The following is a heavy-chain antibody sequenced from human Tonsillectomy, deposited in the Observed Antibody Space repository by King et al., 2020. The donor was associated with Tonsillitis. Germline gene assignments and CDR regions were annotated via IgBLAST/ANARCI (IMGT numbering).Heavy chain of an antibody. V-gene: IGHV3-15*07. CDR1: GFTFSNAW. CDR2: IKSKSDGGTT. CDR3: TTDIKSAYSGYDGGGDFDY. Sequence: VQLVESGGGLVKPGGSLRLSCAASGFTFSNAWMNWVRQAPGKGLEWVGRIKSKSDGGTTDYAAPVKGRFTISRDDSKHTLYLQMNSLKTEDTAVYYGTTDIKSAYSGYDGGGDFDYGGQGTLVTVSS. D-gene: IGHD5-12*01. J-gene: IGHJ4*02.